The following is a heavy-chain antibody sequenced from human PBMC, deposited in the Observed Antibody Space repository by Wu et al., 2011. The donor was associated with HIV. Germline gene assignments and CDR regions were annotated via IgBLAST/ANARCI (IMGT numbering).Heavy chain of an antibody. Sequence: QVQLVQSGAEVKKPGASVKVSCKASGYTLTDYYMHWVRQAPGHGLEWVGLINPYADSAKYALKFQGRITMTTDTSTSTAYMELSSLTSDDTAVYYCARPNGDWFDPWGQGTLVTVSS. V-gene: IGHV1-46*01. CDR2: INPYADSA. CDR3: ARPNGDWFDP. J-gene: IGHJ5*02. CDR1: GYTLTDYY.